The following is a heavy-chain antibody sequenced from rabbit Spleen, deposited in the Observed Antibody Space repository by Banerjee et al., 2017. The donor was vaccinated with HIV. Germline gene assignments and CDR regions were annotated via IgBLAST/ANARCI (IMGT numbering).Heavy chain of an antibody. J-gene: IGHJ6*01. CDR1: GFSFNSGYD. D-gene: IGHD8-1*01. CDR2: AIAGSSGST. V-gene: IGHV1S45*01. Sequence: QEQLVESGGGLVKPGASLTLTCKASGFSFNSGYDMCWVRQAPGKGLQWVACAIAGSSGSTYSATWAKGRFTISKTSSTTVTLQMTSLTAADTATYFCARDAGTSFSTYGMDLWGPGTLVTVS. CDR3: ARDAGTSFSTYGMDL.